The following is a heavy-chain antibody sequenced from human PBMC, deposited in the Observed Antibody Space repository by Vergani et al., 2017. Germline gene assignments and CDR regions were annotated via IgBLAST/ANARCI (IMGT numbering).Heavy chain of an antibody. CDR2: IHHNGRP. CDR3: ARVNTETNGHLYYYYYMDV. V-gene: IGHV4-34*01. D-gene: IGHD4-11*01. CDR1: GGSFPSYH. J-gene: IGHJ6*03. Sequence: QVQLQQWGGGLLKPSETLSLTCVVNGGSFPSYHCTWIRQSPGEGLELVGYIHHNGRPDYNPTLKSPLTLSVDKSRNQFPLTLISVTATDTAIYFCARVNTETNGHLYYYYYMDVWGQGTAVTVS.